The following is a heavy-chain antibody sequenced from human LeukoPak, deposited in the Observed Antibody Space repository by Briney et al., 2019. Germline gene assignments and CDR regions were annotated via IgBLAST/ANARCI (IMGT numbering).Heavy chain of an antibody. V-gene: IGHV3-23*01. J-gene: IGHJ4*02. CDR3: AKVFDFWSGPIDY. CDR2: ISGSGGSA. D-gene: IGHD3-3*01. Sequence: GGSLRLSCAASGFTFSSYAMSWVRQAPGKGLEWVSAISGSGGSAYYADSVKGRFTISRDNSKNTLYLQMNSLRAEDTAVYYCAKVFDFWSGPIDYWGQGTLVTVSS. CDR1: GFTFSSYA.